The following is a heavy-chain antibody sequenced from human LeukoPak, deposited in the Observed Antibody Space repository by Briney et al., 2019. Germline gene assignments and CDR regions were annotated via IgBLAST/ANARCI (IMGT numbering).Heavy chain of an antibody. V-gene: IGHV3-23*03. J-gene: IGHJ3*02. CDR1: GFTFSSYA. CDR2: IFGDNST. D-gene: IGHD2-15*01. CDR3: TRKYCSGGSCLDDIFDI. Sequence: GGSLRLSCAASGFTFSSYALSWVRQAPGKGLEWVSLIFGDNSTHYADSVRGRFSISRDNSKNTVYLQMNSLRAEDTAVYYCTRKYCSGGSCLDDIFDIWGQGTIVTVSS.